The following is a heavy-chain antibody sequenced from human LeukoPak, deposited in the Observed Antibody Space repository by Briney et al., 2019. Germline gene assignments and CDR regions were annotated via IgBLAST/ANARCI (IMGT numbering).Heavy chain of an antibody. Sequence: GGSLRLSCAASGFTFSSYEMNWVRQAPGKGLEWVSYIRCSGSTIYYADSVKGRFTISRDNAKNSLYLQMNSLRAEDTAVYYCARFGSSSFDYWGQRTLVTVAS. CDR1: GFTFSSYE. J-gene: IGHJ4*02. CDR2: IRCSGSTI. V-gene: IGHV3-48*03. CDR3: ARFGSSSFDY. D-gene: IGHD6-13*01.